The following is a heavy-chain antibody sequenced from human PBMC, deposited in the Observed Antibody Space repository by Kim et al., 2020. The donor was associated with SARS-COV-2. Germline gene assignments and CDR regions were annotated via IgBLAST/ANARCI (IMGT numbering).Heavy chain of an antibody. CDR2: IYYSGST. D-gene: IGHD6-13*01. Sequence: SETLSLTCTVSGGSISSYYWSWIRQPPGKGLEWIGYIYYSGSTNYNPSLKSRVTISVDTSKNQFSLKLSSVTAADTAVYYCARLGSPRFYYYYGMDVWG. CDR1: GGSISSYY. CDR3: ARLGSPRFYYYYGMDV. J-gene: IGHJ6*02. V-gene: IGHV4-59*08.